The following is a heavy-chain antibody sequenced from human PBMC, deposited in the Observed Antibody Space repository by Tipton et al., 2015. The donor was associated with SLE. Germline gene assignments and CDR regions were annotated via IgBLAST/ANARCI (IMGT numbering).Heavy chain of an antibody. Sequence: TLSLTCSVSGDSISWSIYYWGWIRQPPGKGLEWIGSLYYSVDIYSNPSLTSRATIFLDASKRQFSLNLNSVTAADSAVYYCAVNFYDSRTDTFDVWGPGAMVTVSS. CDR3: AVNFYDSRTDTFDV. D-gene: IGHD3-10*01. CDR1: GDSISWSIYY. J-gene: IGHJ3*01. CDR2: LYYSVDI. V-gene: IGHV4-39*01.